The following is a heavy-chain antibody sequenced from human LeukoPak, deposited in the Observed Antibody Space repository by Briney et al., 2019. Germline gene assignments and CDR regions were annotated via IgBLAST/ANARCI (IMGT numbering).Heavy chain of an antibody. D-gene: IGHD2-15*01. Sequence: SVKVSCKASGYTFTSYYMHWVRQAPGQGLEWMGRIIPIFGTANYAQKFQGRVTITTDESTSTAYMELSSLRSEDTAVYYCARESGYCSGGSCYYDYWGQGTLVTVSS. CDR2: IIPIFGTA. J-gene: IGHJ4*02. CDR1: GYTFTSYY. V-gene: IGHV1-69*05. CDR3: ARESGYCSGGSCYYDY.